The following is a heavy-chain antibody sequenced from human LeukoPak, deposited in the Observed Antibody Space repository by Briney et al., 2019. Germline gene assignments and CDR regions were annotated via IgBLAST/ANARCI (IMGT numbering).Heavy chain of an antibody. Sequence: PSETLSLTCAVYGGSFSAYYWSWIRQPPGKGLEWIGEINHSGSTNYNPSLKSRVTISVDTSKNQFSLKLSSVTAADTAVYYCARVTRFYRTFDYWGQGTLVTVSS. J-gene: IGHJ4*02. CDR1: GGSFSAYY. CDR2: INHSGST. V-gene: IGHV4-34*01. D-gene: IGHD1-14*01. CDR3: ARVTRFYRTFDY.